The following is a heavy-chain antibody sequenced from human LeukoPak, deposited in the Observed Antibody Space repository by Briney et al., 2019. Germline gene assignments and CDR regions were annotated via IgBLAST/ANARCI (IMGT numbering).Heavy chain of an antibody. D-gene: IGHD2-21*02. J-gene: IGHJ4*02. CDR3: ARDGADLSRIVVVTALDY. CDR2: ISSSSSYI. V-gene: IGHV3-21*01. CDR1: GFTFSSYS. Sequence: GGSLRLSCAASGFTFSSYSMNWVRQAPGKGLEWVSSISSSSSYIYYADSVKGRFTISRDNAKNSLYLQMNSLRAEDTAVYYCARDGADLSRIVVVTALDYWGQGTLVTVSS.